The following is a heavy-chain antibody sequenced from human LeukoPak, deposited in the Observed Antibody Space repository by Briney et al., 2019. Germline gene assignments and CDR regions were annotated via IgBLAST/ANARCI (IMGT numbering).Heavy chain of an antibody. CDR3: AREDYYGSGSYALVDY. J-gene: IGHJ4*02. Sequence: GASVKVSCKASGYTFTGYYMHWVRQAPGQGLEWMGWINPNSGGTNYAQKFQGRVTMTRDTSISTAYMEVSRLGSDDTAVYYCAREDYYGSGSYALVDYWGQGTLVTVSP. CDR1: GYTFTGYY. V-gene: IGHV1-2*02. CDR2: INPNSGGT. D-gene: IGHD3-10*01.